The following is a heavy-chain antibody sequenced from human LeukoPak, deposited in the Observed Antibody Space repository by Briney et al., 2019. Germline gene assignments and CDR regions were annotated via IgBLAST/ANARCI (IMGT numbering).Heavy chain of an antibody. J-gene: IGHJ4*02. CDR3: TRSRTYYYDSSLDY. CDR1: GFTFSSYA. Sequence: PGGSLRLSCAASGFTFSSYAMHWVRQASGKGLEWVGRIRSKANSYATAYAASVKGRFTISRDDSKNTAYLQMNSLKTEDTAVYYCTRSRTYYYDSSLDYWGQGTLVTVSS. V-gene: IGHV3-73*01. D-gene: IGHD3-22*01. CDR2: IRSKANSYAT.